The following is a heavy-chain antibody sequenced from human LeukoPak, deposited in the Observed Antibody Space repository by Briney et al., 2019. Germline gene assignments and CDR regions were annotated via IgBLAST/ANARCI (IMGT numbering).Heavy chain of an antibody. D-gene: IGHD3-22*01. Sequence: SETLSLTCSVSGYSISSGYYWGWSRQPPGKGLEWIGNIYHDGNTYYNPSLKSRVTISVDTSKNQFSLRLSSVTAADTAVYYCASLYYDSSGYWVLDVWGKGTTVTVSS. CDR1: GYSISSGYY. V-gene: IGHV4-38-2*02. J-gene: IGHJ6*04. CDR3: ASLYYDSSGYWVLDV. CDR2: IYHDGNT.